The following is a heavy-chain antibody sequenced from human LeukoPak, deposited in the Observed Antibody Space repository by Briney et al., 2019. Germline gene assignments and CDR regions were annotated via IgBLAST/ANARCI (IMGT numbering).Heavy chain of an antibody. Sequence: SXKVSCKASGGTFISYAISWVRQAPGQGLEWMGGIIPIFGTANYAQKFQGRVTITTDESTSTAYMELSSLRSEDTAVYYCARSMGYSYGYDWFDPWGQGTLVTVSS. CDR3: ARSMGYSYGYDWFDP. J-gene: IGHJ5*02. CDR2: IIPIFGTA. D-gene: IGHD5-18*01. V-gene: IGHV1-69*05. CDR1: GGTFISYA.